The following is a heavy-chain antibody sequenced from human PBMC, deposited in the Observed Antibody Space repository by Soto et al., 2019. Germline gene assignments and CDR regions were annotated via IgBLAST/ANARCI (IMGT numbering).Heavy chain of an antibody. CDR1: GFTFRSFT. Sequence: SLRLSCAASGFTFRSFTMNWVRQAPGKGLEWVSTISSNSAYIYYADSVKGRFTISRDNSKNTLYLQMNSLRAEDTAVYYCARSSNSIAAAGTGFDYWGQGTLVTVSS. CDR3: ARSSNSIAAAGTGFDY. V-gene: IGHV3-21*04. CDR2: ISSNSAYI. J-gene: IGHJ4*02. D-gene: IGHD6-13*01.